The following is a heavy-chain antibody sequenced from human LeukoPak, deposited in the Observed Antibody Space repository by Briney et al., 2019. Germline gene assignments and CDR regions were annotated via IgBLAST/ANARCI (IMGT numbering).Heavy chain of an antibody. CDR1: GFTFSDYY. CDR2: ISSSGSTI. V-gene: IGHV3-11*04. CDR3: ARDRYCSGGSCYWTRGFDY. J-gene: IGHJ4*02. D-gene: IGHD2-15*01. Sequence: GSLRLSCAASGFTFSDYYMSWIRQAPGKGLEWVSYISSSGSTIYYADSVKGRFTISRDNAKNSLYLQMNSLRAEDTAVYYCARDRYCSGGSCYWTRGFDYWGQGTLVTVSS.